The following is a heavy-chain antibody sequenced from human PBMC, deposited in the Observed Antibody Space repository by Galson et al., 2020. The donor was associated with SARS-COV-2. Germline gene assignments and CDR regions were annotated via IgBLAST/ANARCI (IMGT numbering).Heavy chain of an antibody. J-gene: IGHJ4*02. D-gene: IGHD3-10*01. V-gene: IGHV3-20*04. CDR1: GVTFEGYA. Sequence: GESLKISCTASGVTFEGYAMTWVRQAPGKGLEWVSGIDWKGDIIGYGDSVKGRFTISRDDAKNSLYLQMNSLRAEDTAFYYCARGTMAPDYWGQGTLVTVSS. CDR2: IDWKGDII. CDR3: ARGTMAPDY.